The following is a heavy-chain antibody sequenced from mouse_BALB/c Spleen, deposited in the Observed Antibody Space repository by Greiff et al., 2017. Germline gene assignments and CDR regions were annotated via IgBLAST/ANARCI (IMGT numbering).Heavy chain of an antibody. J-gene: IGHJ4*01. CDR3: ARGGGYGYDRIYMDY. CDR1: GFTFSSYA. V-gene: IGHV5-9-4*01. Sequence: EVQLQESGGGLVKPGGSLKLSCAASGFTFSSYAMSWVRQSPETRLEWVAEISSGGSYTYYPDTVTGRFTISRDNAKNTLYLEMSSLRSEDTAMYYCARGGGYGYDRIYMDYWGQGTSVTVSS. D-gene: IGHD2-2*01. CDR2: ISSGGSYT.